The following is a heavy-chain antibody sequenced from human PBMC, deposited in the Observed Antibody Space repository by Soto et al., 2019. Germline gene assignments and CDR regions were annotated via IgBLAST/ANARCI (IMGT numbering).Heavy chain of an antibody. Sequence: GGSLRLSCAASGFTFSSYSMNWVRQAPGKGLEWVSYISSGSSTIYYADSVKGRFTISRDNAKNSLYLQMNSLRAEDTAVYYCARGRGYCSSTSCYPYFDYWGQGTLVTVSS. CDR2: ISSGSSTI. D-gene: IGHD2-2*01. V-gene: IGHV3-48*01. CDR1: GFTFSSYS. CDR3: ARGRGYCSSTSCYPYFDY. J-gene: IGHJ4*02.